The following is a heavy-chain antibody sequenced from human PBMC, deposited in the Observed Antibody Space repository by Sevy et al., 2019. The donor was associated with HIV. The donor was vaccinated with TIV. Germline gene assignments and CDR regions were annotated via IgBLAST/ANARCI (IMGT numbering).Heavy chain of an antibody. CDR1: GFTFNTHA. D-gene: IGHD3-22*01. J-gene: IGHJ3*01. V-gene: IGHV3-23*01. CDR2: ISGPGYGT. Sequence: GGSLRLSCAASGFTFNTHAMNWVRQAPGKGLEWVSVISGPGYGTNYADSVKGRFTNSRDNSKNTRFLQMNSLGDDDTAVYYCAKALNPALESMLEVNLRSLKGFDVWGQGTMVTVSS. CDR3: AKALNPALESMLEVNLRSLKGFDV.